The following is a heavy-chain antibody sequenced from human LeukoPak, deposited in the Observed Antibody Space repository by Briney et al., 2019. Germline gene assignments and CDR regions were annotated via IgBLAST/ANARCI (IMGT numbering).Heavy chain of an antibody. CDR2: INHSGST. CDR3: ARTEHGGNSGFDY. Sequence: SETLSLTCAVYGGSFSGYSWSWIRQPPGKGLEWIGEINHSGSTNYNPSLKSRVTISVDTSKNQFSLKLYSVTAADTAVYFCARTEHGGNSGFDYWGQGTLVTVSS. CDR1: GGSFSGYS. V-gene: IGHV4-34*01. D-gene: IGHD4-23*01. J-gene: IGHJ4*02.